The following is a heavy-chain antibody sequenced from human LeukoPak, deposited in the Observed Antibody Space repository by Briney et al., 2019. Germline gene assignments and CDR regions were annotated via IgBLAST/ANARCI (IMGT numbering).Heavy chain of an antibody. J-gene: IGHJ3*02. Sequence: GGSLRLSCAASGFTVSSNYMSWVRQAPGKGLEWVSVIYSGGSTYYADSVKGRFTISRDNSKNTLYLQMNSLRAEDTAVYYCARSIWSGYYTSRSAFDIWGQGTMVTVSS. D-gene: IGHD3-3*01. V-gene: IGHV3-53*01. CDR2: IYSGGST. CDR1: GFTVSSNY. CDR3: ARSIWSGYYTSRSAFDI.